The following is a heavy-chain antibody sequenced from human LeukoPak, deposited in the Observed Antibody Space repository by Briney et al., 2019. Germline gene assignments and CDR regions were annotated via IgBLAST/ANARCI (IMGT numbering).Heavy chain of an antibody. V-gene: IGHV1-2*02. D-gene: IGHD3-16*02. CDR2: INPNSGGT. J-gene: IGHJ3*02. CDR1: GYTFTGYY. Sequence: GASVKVSCKASGYTFTGYYMHWVRQAPGQGLEWKGRINPNSGGTNYAQKFQGRVTMTRDTSISTAYMELSRLRSDDTAVYYCARMITFGGVIVMPEAFDIWGQGTMVTVSS. CDR3: ARMITFGGVIVMPEAFDI.